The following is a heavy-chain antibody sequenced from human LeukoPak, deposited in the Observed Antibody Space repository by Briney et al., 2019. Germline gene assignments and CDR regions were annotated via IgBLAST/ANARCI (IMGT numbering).Heavy chain of an antibody. CDR2: INPNSGDT. J-gene: IGHJ5*02. Sequence: GASVKVSCKASGYTFTGYYMHWVRQAPGQGLEWMGWINPNSGDTNYAQKFQGRVTMIRDTSISTAYMELSRLRSDDTALYYCATSGATTMTTWGGTWFDPWGQGTLVTVSS. D-gene: IGHD4-17*01. V-gene: IGHV1-2*02. CDR1: GYTFTGYY. CDR3: ATSGATTMTTWGGTWFDP.